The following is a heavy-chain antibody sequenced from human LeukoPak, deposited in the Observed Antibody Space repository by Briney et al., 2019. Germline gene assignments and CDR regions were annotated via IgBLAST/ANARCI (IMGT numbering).Heavy chain of an antibody. CDR3: ARDNGIAVAGTHYYYGMDV. V-gene: IGHV3-21*01. D-gene: IGHD6-19*01. CDR1: GFTFSSYS. J-gene: IGHJ6*02. Sequence: GGSLRLSCAASGFTFSSYSMNWVRQAPGKGLEWVSSISSSSYIYYADSVKGRFTISRDNAKNSLYLQMNSLRAEDTAVYYCARDNGIAVAGTHYYYGMDVWGQGTTVTVS. CDR2: ISSSSYI.